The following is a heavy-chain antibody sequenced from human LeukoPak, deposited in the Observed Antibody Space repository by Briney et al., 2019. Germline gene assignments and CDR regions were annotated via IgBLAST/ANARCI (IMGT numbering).Heavy chain of an antibody. Sequence: SGGSLRLSCAASGFTFSSYSMNWVRQAPGKGLEWVSSISSSSSYIYYADSVKGRFTISRDNAKNSLYLQMNSLRAEDTAVYYCARVPLAAADHYFDHWGQGTLVTVSS. J-gene: IGHJ4*02. CDR1: GFTFSSYS. CDR3: ARVPLAAADHYFDH. D-gene: IGHD6-13*01. V-gene: IGHV3-21*01. CDR2: ISSSSSYI.